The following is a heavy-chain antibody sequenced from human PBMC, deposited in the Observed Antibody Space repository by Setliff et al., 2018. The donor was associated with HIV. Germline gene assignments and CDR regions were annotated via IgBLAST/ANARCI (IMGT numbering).Heavy chain of an antibody. CDR3: AKLSVLVDS. CDR2: MSHSGTA. V-gene: IGHV4-38-2*01. D-gene: IGHD1-7*01. Sequence: PSETLSLTCAVSGYSISSRYYWGWIRQPPGKGLEWIGSMSHSGTADYSPSLRSRVTISLDTSKNQFSLKLRSVTAADTAVYSCAKLSVLVDSWGQGTLVTVSS. CDR1: GYSISSRYY. J-gene: IGHJ4*02.